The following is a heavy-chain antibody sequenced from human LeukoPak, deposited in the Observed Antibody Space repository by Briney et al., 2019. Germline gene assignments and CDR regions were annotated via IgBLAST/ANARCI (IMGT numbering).Heavy chain of an antibody. Sequence: KTSETLSLTCTVSGDSISSSSYYWGWIRQPPGKGLEWIGSIYYSGSSYYNPSLNSRVTISVDTSKNYFSLKLSSVTAADTAVYYCARARPYSPPDDYWGQGTLVTVSS. V-gene: IGHV4-39*07. CDR2: IYYSGSS. D-gene: IGHD1-26*01. CDR1: GDSISSSSYY. CDR3: ARARPYSPPDDY. J-gene: IGHJ4*02.